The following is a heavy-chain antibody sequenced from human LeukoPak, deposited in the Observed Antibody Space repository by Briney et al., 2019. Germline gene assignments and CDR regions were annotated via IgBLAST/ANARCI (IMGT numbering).Heavy chain of an antibody. D-gene: IGHD4-17*01. V-gene: IGHV4-4*07. CDR3: TRVMTTVNVFDI. J-gene: IGHJ3*02. CDR1: GGSMSNYY. Sequence: PSETLSLTCTVSGGSMSNYYWSWIRQPAGKGLEWIGRIYSTGSTNYNPSLKSRVTMSVDMSKNQFSLKLNSVTGADTAVYYCTRVMTTVNVFDIWGQGTLVTVSS. CDR2: IYSTGST.